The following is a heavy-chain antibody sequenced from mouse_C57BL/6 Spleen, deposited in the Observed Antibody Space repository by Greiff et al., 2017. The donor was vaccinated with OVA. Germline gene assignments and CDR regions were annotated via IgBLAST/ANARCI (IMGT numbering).Heavy chain of an antibody. CDR1: GYTFTSYW. Sequence: VQLQESGAELVKPGASVKVSCKASGYTFTSYWMHWVKQRPGQGLEWIGRIHPSDSDTNYNQKFKGKATLTVDKSSSTAYMQLSSLTSEDSAVYYCAGAYSNYVGDAMDYWGQGTSVTVSS. D-gene: IGHD2-5*01. CDR3: AGAYSNYVGDAMDY. CDR2: IHPSDSDT. V-gene: IGHV1-74*01. J-gene: IGHJ4*01.